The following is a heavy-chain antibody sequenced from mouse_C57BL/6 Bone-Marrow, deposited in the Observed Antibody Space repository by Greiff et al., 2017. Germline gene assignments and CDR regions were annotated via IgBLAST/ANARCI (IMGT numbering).Heavy chain of an antibody. Sequence: QVQLQQPGAELVKPGASVKLSCKASGYTFTSYWMHWVKQRPGQGLEWIGMIHPNSVSTNCNEKFKSKATLTVDKSSSTAYRQLSSLTAEDSAVYYCARYYYGSSAWFAYCGQGTLVTVSA. D-gene: IGHD1-1*01. V-gene: IGHV1-64*01. CDR2: IHPNSVST. CDR1: GYTFTSYW. J-gene: IGHJ3*01. CDR3: ARYYYGSSAWFAY.